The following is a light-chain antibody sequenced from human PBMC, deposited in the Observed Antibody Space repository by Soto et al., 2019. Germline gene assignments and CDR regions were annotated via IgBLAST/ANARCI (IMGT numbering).Light chain of an antibody. J-gene: IGLJ7*01. CDR3: SSYAGTNNYV. CDR1: SSDVGGYDY. V-gene: IGLV2-8*01. Sequence: QSALTLPPSASGSPGQSVTISCTGTSSDVGGYDYVSWHQQHPGKAPKVIIYGVNKRPSGVPDRFSGSKSGNTASLTVSGLQAEDEADYYCSSYAGTNNYVFGIGTQLTVL. CDR2: GVN.